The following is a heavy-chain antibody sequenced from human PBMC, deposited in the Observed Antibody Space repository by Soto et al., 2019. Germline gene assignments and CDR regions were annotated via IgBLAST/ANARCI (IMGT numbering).Heavy chain of an antibody. J-gene: IGHJ4*02. D-gene: IGHD1-1*01. CDR3: ERKAGRTTPDY. CDR2: INHSGST. V-gene: IGHV4-34*01. CDR1: GGSFSGYY. Sequence: QVQLQQWGAGLLKPSETLSLTCAVYGGSFSGYYWSWIRQPPGKGLEWIGEINHSGSTNYNPSLKSRVTISVDTYNNQFYLKLSSVTAAATAVYYCERKAGRTTPDYWGQGTLVTVSS.